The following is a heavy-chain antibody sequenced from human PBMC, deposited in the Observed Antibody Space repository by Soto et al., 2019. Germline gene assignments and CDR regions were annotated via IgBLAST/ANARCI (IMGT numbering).Heavy chain of an antibody. J-gene: IGHJ4*02. CDR3: TTTYYYDSSGYYRSDY. CDR2: IKSKTDGGTT. V-gene: IGHV3-15*07. Sequence: GSLRLSCAASGFTFSNAWMNWVRQAPGKGLEWVGRIKSKTDGGTTDYAAPVKGRFTISRDDSKNTLYLQMNSLKTEDTAMYYCTTTYYYDSSGYYRSDYWGQGTLVTVSS. CDR1: GFTFSNAW. D-gene: IGHD3-22*01.